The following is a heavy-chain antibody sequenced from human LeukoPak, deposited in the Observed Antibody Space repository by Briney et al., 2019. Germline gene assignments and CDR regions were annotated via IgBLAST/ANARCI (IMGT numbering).Heavy chain of an antibody. Sequence: PGGSLRLSCAASGFTFSSYAMSWVRQAPGKGLEWVSAISGSGGSTYYADSVKGRITISRDNSKNTPYLQMNSLRAEDTAVYYCAKGSPVVMRRVYFDYWGQGTLVTVSS. V-gene: IGHV3-23*01. CDR2: ISGSGGST. CDR3: AKGSPVVMRRVYFDY. CDR1: GFTFSSYA. J-gene: IGHJ4*02. D-gene: IGHD2-21*01.